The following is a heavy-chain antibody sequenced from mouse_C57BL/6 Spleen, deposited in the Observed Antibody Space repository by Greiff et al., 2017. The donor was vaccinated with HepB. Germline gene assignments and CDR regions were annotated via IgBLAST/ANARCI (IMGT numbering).Heavy chain of an antibody. CDR2: IDPSDSYT. D-gene: IGHD1-1*01. Sequence: QVQLQQPGAELVKPGASVKLSCKASGYTFTSYWMQWVKQRPGQGLEWIGEIDPSDSYTNYNQKFKGKATLTVDTSSSTAYMQLSSLTSEDSAVYYCARWQDTTVERRGFAYWGQGTLVTVSA. CDR1: GYTFTSYW. V-gene: IGHV1-50*01. CDR3: ARWQDTTVERRGFAY. J-gene: IGHJ3*01.